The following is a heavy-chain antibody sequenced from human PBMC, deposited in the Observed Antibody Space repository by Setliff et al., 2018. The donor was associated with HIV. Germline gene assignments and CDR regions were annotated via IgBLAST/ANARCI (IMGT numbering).Heavy chain of an antibody. CDR1: GGSINSTSYY. Sequence: SETLSLTCTVSGGSINSTSYYWGWIRQPPGNGLEWIGSIYHTGSTYYKPSLKSRVTISVDTSKNQFSLKLSSVTAADTAVYYCARDRWFGEPDAFDIWGQGTMVTVSS. V-gene: IGHV4-39*02. J-gene: IGHJ3*02. D-gene: IGHD3-10*01. CDR3: ARDRWFGEPDAFDI. CDR2: IYHTGST.